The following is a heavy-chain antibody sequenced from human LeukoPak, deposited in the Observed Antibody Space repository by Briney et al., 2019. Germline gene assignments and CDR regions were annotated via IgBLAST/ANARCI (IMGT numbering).Heavy chain of an antibody. CDR2: IKQDGSEK. D-gene: IGHD2-2*01. CDR1: GFTFSSYW. CDR3: ARDVSLGYCSSTSCFTTAWDV. J-gene: IGHJ6*04. V-gene: IGHV3-7*03. Sequence: GGSLRLSCAASGFTFSSYWMGWVRQAPGKGLEWVANIKQDGSEKYYVDSVKGRFTISRDNAKNSLYLQMNSLRAEDTAVYYCARDVSLGYCSSTSCFTTAWDVWGKGTTVTVSS.